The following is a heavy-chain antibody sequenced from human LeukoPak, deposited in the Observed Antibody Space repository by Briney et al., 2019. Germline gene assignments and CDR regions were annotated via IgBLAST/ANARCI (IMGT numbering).Heavy chain of an antibody. CDR2: IRQDGSDK. V-gene: IGHV3-7*01. Sequence: TGGSLRLSCAASGFTFSSYSMTWVRQAPGKGLEWVAYIRQDGSDKYYVDSVKGRFTISRDNAKNSLSLQLSSLRAEDTAVYYCARISSPGYFDYWGQGTLVTVSS. CDR1: GFTFSSYS. J-gene: IGHJ4*02. CDR3: ARISSPGYFDY. D-gene: IGHD6-13*01.